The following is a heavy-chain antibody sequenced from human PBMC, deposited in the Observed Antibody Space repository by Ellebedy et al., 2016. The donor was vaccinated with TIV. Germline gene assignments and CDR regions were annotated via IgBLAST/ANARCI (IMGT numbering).Heavy chain of an antibody. CDR2: IHNSAII. V-gene: IGHV4-59*08. J-gene: IGHJ4*02. D-gene: IGHD6-19*01. CDR3: ARHAHYGWYAFDW. CDR1: GSPFRSYF. Sequence: MPSETLTLTCAVSGSPFRSYFWSWIRQPPGKGLEWLAFIHNSAIISYNPSLNGRVTISQDMSKSQISLKLTSVTASDTAVYYCARHAHYGWYAFDWWGQGTPVTVSS.